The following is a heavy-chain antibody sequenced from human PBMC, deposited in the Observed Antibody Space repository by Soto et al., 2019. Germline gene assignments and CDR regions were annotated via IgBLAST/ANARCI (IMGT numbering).Heavy chain of an antibody. J-gene: IGHJ4*02. Sequence: GGSLRLSCAASGFTFSNYGMSWVRQAPGAGLEWVSGISGSGGNTYYAHSVRGRFTISRDNSKNTLYLQMNSLRAEDTAVYYCAKFPNIDWLTVLVYWGQGTLVTVSS. D-gene: IGHD3-9*01. V-gene: IGHV3-23*01. CDR2: ISGSGGNT. CDR1: GFTFSNYG. CDR3: AKFPNIDWLTVLVY.